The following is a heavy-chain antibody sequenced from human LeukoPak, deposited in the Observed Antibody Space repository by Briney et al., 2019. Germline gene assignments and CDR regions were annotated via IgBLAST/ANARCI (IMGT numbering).Heavy chain of an antibody. V-gene: IGHV4-59*01. J-gene: IGHJ5*02. D-gene: IGHD1-26*01. Sequence: SETLSLTCTVFGGSMNGYYWSWIRQPPGKGLEWIGFVYHSGHTDYNPSLNSRAIISLDTSKNQLSLKLYSVTAADTAVYFCARDSGKVGTTTWFDPWGQGTLVTVSS. CDR1: GGSMNGYY. CDR2: VYHSGHT. CDR3: ARDSGKVGTTTWFDP.